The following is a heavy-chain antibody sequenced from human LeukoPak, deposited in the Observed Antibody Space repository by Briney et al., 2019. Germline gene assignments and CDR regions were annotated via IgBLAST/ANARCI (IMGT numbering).Heavy chain of an antibody. J-gene: IGHJ4*02. D-gene: IGHD3-10*01. CDR3: TRDGRFGELSDY. CDR2: ISANNGNT. Sequence: ASVKVSCKASGYTFTSYGISWVRQAPGQGLEWMGWISANNGNTNCEQKFQGRVTMTTDTSTSTAYMELRSLRSDDTAVYYCTRDGRFGELSDYWGQGTLLTVSS. V-gene: IGHV1-18*01. CDR1: GYTFTSYG.